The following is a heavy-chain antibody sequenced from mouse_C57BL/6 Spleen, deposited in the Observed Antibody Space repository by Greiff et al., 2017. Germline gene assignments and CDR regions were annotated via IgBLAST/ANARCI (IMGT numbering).Heavy chain of an antibody. CDR1: GYTFTDYE. V-gene: IGHV1-15*01. Sequence: VQVVESGAELVRPGASVTLSCKASGYTFTDYEMHWVKQTPVHGLEWIGAIDPETGGTAYNQKFKGKAILTADKSSSTAYMELRSLTSEDSAVYYCTRRGHYYGSSPYYSDYWGQGTTLTVSS. CDR3: TRRGHYYGSSPYYSDY. CDR2: IDPETGGT. J-gene: IGHJ2*01. D-gene: IGHD1-1*01.